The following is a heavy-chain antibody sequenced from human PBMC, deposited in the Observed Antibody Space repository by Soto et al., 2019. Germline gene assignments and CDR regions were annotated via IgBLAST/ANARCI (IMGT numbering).Heavy chain of an antibody. CDR1: GFTFSDYY. J-gene: IGHJ1*01. D-gene: IGHD6-19*01. CDR2: ISSSGSTI. CDR3: ARDPAVAGKTTAEYFQH. V-gene: IGHV3-11*01. Sequence: PGVSLRLSCAASGFTFSDYYMSWIRQAPGKGLEWVSYISSSGSTIYYAVSVKGRFTISRDNAKNTLYLQMNSLRAEDTAVYFCARDPAVAGKTTAEYFQHWGQGTLVTVSS.